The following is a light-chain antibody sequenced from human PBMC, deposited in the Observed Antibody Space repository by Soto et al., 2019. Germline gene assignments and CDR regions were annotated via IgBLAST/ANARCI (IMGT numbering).Light chain of an antibody. J-gene: IGKJ1*01. CDR2: KAS. CDR3: QQYHIYSWT. V-gene: IGKV1-5*03. Sequence: DIQMTQYPSTLSASVGDRVTITCRAGQDIGAWLAWYQQKPGKAPKLLIYKASSLESGVPSRFSGGGSGTEFTLTISSLQPDDFATYYCQQYHIYSWTFGQGTKVDI. CDR1: QDIGAW.